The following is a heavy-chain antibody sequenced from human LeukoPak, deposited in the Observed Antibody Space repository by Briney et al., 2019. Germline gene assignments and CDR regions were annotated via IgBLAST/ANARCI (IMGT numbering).Heavy chain of an antibody. CDR2: INHSGST. CDR1: GGSFSGYY. J-gene: IGHJ6*02. CDR3: ARAASRHSTKYYYGMDV. D-gene: IGHD1-1*01. V-gene: IGHV4-34*01. Sequence: SETLSLTCAVYGGSFSGYYWSWIRQPSGKGLEWIGEINHSGSTNYNPSLKSRVTISVDTSKNQFSLKLSSVTAADTAVYYCARAASRHSTKYYYGMDVWGQGTTVTVSS.